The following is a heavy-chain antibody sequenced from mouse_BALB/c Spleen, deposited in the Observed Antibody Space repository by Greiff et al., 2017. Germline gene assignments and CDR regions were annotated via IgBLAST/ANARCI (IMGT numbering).Heavy chain of an antibody. J-gene: IGHJ4*01. V-gene: IGHV3-6*02. CDR2: ISYDGSN. CDR1: GYSITSGYY. D-gene: IGHD5-1*01. CDR3: ARAPYLYYYAMDY. Sequence: VQLKESGPGLVKPSQSLSLTCSVTGYSITSGYYWNWIRQFPGNKLEWMGYISYDGSNNYNPSLKNRISITRDTSKNQFFLKLNSVTTEDTATYYCARAPYLYYYAMDYWGQGTSVTVSS.